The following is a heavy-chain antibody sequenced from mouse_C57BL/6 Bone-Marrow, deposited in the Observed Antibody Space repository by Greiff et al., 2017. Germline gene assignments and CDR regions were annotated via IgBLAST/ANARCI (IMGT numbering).Heavy chain of an antibody. CDR2: IYPGGGDT. CDR1: GYAFSSSW. Sequence: VQLQQSGPELVKPGASVKISCKASGYAFSSSWMNWVKQRPGKGLEWIGRIYPGGGDTNYNGKFKGKATLTAEDSSSTAYMQLSSLTSEDSTVYFCARFDSSGFPDYWGQGTTLTVSS. V-gene: IGHV1-82*01. CDR3: ARFDSSGFPDY. D-gene: IGHD3-2*02. J-gene: IGHJ2*01.